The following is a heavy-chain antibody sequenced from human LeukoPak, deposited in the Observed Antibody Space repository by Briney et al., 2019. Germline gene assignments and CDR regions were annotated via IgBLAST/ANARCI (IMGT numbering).Heavy chain of an antibody. V-gene: IGHV4-59*08. CDR2: IYYSGST. J-gene: IGHJ4*02. CDR3: ARLRAAAGTGGSFDY. CDR1: GGSISSYY. Sequence: SETLSLTCTVFGGSISSYYWSWIRQPPGKGLEWIGYIYYSGSTNYNPSLKSRVTISVDTSKNQFSLKLSSVTAADTAVYYCARLRAAAGTGGSFDYWGQGTLVTVSS. D-gene: IGHD6-13*01.